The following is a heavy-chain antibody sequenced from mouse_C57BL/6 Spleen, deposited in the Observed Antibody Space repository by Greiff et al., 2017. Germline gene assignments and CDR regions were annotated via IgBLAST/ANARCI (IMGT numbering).Heavy chain of an antibody. Sequence: QVQLQQPGAELVMPGASVKLSCKASGYTFTSYWMHWVKQRPGQGLEWIGEIDPSDSYTNYNQKFKGKSTLTVDKSSSTAYMQLSNLTSEDSAVYNCASRIYRRGFGWWGQGALVTVSA. CDR2: IDPSDSYT. D-gene: IGHD1-1*01. CDR1: GYTFTSYW. J-gene: IGHJ3*02. V-gene: IGHV1-69*01. CDR3: ASRIYRRGFGW.